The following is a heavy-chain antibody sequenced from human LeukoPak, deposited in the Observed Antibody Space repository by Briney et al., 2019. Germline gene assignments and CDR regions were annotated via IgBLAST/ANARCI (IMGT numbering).Heavy chain of an antibody. V-gene: IGHV4-59*01. J-gene: IGHJ4*02. CDR3: ARDMVRGVFDY. Sequence: SETLSLTCTVSGGSISSYYWSWIRQPPGKGLEWIGNIYYSGSTNYNPSLKGRVTISVDTSKNQFSLKLSSVTAADTAVYYCARDMVRGVFDYWGQGTLVTVSS. CDR2: IYYSGST. D-gene: IGHD3-10*01. CDR1: GGSISSYY.